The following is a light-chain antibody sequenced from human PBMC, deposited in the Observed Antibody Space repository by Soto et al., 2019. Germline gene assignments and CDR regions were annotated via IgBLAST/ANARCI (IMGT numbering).Light chain of an antibody. J-gene: IGKJ1*01. CDR2: DVS. CDR1: QSVSSYY. Sequence: EIVLTQSPGTLSLSPGERATLSCRSSQSVSSYYLAWYQQKPDQAPRLVIYDVSGRATGIPDRFSGSGSGTDFTLTISRLEPEDFAVYYCQQYGRSPTFGQGTKVEIK. CDR3: QQYGRSPT. V-gene: IGKV3-20*01.